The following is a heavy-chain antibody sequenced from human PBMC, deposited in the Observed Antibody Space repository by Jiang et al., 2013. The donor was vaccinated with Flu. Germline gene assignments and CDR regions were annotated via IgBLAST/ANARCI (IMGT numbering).Heavy chain of an antibody. J-gene: IGHJ5*02. CDR3: AREEKLGGGSFWNWFDP. V-gene: IGHV4-31*02. Sequence: TYYNPSLKSRVTISVDTSKNQFSLKLSSVTAADTAVYYCAREEKLGGGSFWNWFDPWGQGTLVTVSS. D-gene: IGHD2-15*01. CDR2: T.